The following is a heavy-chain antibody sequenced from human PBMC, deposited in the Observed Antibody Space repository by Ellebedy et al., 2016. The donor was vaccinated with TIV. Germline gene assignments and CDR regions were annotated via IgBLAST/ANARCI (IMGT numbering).Heavy chain of an antibody. CDR3: ARHAATVGAPNMDV. V-gene: IGHV4-59*08. D-gene: IGHD4-23*01. J-gene: IGHJ6*03. CDR1: GGSMNSYY. CDR2: ISYSMYYSGST. Sequence: GSLRLSCTVSGGSMNSYYWSWIRQPPMKGLEWIGYISYSMYYSGSTNYNPSLKSRVTISVDASKNQFSLKLTSVTAADTAVYYCARHAATVGAPNMDVWGRGTTVTVSS.